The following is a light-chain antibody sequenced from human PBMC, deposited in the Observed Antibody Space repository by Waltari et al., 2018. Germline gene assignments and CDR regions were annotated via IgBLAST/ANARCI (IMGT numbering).Light chain of an antibody. V-gene: IGLV2-14*01. CDR3: SSYTSSSTRV. J-gene: IGLJ1*01. Sequence: QSALTQPASVSGSPGQSITISCTGTSSDVGGYNYVSWYQQHPGKAPNLMIYEVSNRPSGVSNRFSGSKSGNTASRTISGLQDEDEADYYCSSYTSSSTRVFGTGTKVTVL. CDR2: EVS. CDR1: SSDVGGYNY.